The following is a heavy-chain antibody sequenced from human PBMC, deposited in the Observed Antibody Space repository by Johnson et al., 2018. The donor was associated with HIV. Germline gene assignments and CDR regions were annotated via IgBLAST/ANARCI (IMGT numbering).Heavy chain of an antibody. CDR2: ISGSGGST. Sequence: VQLVESGGGLVQPGGSLRLSCAASGFTVSSNYMSWVRQAPGKGLEWVSVISGSGGSTYYADSVKGRFTISRDNSKNLLYLQMNSLRTEDTAVYYCARVYYYDNKDGFDIWGQGTTVTVSS. J-gene: IGHJ3*02. CDR1: GFTVSSNY. CDR3: ARVYYYDNKDGFDI. V-gene: IGHV3-66*02. D-gene: IGHD3-22*01.